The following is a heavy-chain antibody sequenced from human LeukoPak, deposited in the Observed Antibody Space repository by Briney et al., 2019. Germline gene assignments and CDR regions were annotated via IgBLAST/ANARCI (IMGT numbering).Heavy chain of an antibody. D-gene: IGHD3-22*01. CDR3: ARGNSYYYDSSGYPPHNWFDP. Sequence: PSETLSLTCTVSGYSISSGYYWGWIRQPPGKGLEWIGEINHSGSTNYNPSLKSRVTISVDTSKNQFSLKLSSVTAADTAVYYCARGNSYYYDSSGYPPHNWFDPWGQGTLVTVSS. V-gene: IGHV4-38-2*02. J-gene: IGHJ5*02. CDR1: GYSISSGYY. CDR2: INHSGST.